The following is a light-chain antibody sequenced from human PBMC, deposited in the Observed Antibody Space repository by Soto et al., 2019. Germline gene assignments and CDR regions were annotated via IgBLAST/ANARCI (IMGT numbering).Light chain of an antibody. CDR3: QQRSNWLIT. CDR2: DAS. V-gene: IGKV3-11*01. Sequence: EIVLTQSPATLSLSPGERATLSCRASQSVSSYLAWYQQKPGQAPRLLIYDASNSATGIPARFSGSGSGTAFTLTISSLEPEDFAVYYCQQRSNWLITFGQGIRLEIK. J-gene: IGKJ5*01. CDR1: QSVSSY.